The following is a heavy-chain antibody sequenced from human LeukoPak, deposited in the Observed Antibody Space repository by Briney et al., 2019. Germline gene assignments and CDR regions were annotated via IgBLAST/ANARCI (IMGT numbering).Heavy chain of an antibody. CDR1: GGSISDSY. Sequence: QPSETLSLTCSVSGGSISDSYWGWIRQPAGSGLEWIGRINRNGITKYNPSLGSRVTMSVDPSKNQLSLTLRSVTAADTALYYCGKESMSVAGTVEVWGQGILVTVS. V-gene: IGHV4-4*07. CDR2: INRNGIT. J-gene: IGHJ4*02. D-gene: IGHD6-13*01. CDR3: GKESMSVAGTVEV.